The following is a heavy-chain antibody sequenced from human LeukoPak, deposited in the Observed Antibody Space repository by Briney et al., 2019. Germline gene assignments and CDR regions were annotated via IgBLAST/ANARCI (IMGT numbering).Heavy chain of an antibody. V-gene: IGHV4-39*07. CDR3: ARDRSSGWYFDY. Sequence: SETLSPTCTVSGGSISSSSYYWGWIRQPPGKGLEWIGSIYYSGSTYYNPSLKSRVTISVDTSKNQFSLKLSSVTAADTAVYYCARDRSSGWYFDYWGQGTLVTVSS. CDR1: GGSISSSSYY. D-gene: IGHD6-19*01. J-gene: IGHJ4*02. CDR2: IYYSGST.